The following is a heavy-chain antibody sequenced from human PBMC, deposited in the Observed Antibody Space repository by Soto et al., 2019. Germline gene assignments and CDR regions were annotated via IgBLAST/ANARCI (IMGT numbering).Heavy chain of an antibody. CDR1: GGSISSGGYS. J-gene: IGHJ4*02. V-gene: IGHV4-30-2*01. D-gene: IGHD3-3*01. CDR2: IYHSGST. CDR3: ARGITPYCYDFWSGPSGWFDY. Sequence: SETLSLTCAVSGGSISSGGYSWSWIRQPPGKGLEWIGYIYHSGSTYYNPSLKSRVTISVDRSKNQFSLKLSSVTAADTAGYYCARGITPYCYDFWSGPSGWFDYWGQGTLVTVSS.